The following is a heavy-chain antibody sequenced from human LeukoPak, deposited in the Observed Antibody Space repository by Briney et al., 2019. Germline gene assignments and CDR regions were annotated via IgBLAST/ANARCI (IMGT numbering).Heavy chain of an antibody. Sequence: ASVKVSCKASGYTFTSYAMNWVRQAPGQGLEWMGWINTNTGNPTYAQGFTGRFVLSLDISVSTAYLQISSLKAGDTAVYYCASQYYYNSGSYGYFDYWGQGTLVTVSS. V-gene: IGHV7-4-1*02. J-gene: IGHJ4*02. CDR3: ASQYYYNSGSYGYFDY. D-gene: IGHD3-10*01. CDR2: INTNTGNP. CDR1: GYTFTSYA.